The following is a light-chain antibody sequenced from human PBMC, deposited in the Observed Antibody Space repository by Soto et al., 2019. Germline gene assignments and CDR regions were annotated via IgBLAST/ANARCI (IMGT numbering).Light chain of an antibody. CDR1: QGIGND. J-gene: IGKJ4*01. Sequence: AIQMAQSPSSLSASVGDRVTITCRASQGIGNDVGWYQQKPGKAPKLLLYAATTLQSGVPSRFSGTRPGTDFTLTISSLQPEDFATYYCLQDHNYPLTFGGGTKVEIK. V-gene: IGKV1-6*02. CDR3: LQDHNYPLT. CDR2: AAT.